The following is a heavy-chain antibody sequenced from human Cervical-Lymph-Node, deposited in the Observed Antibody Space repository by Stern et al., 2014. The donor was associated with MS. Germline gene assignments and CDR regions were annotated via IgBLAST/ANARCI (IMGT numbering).Heavy chain of an antibody. CDR2: LYPADSDT. Sequence: EVQLVQSGAEVKKPGESLKISCRPSGYTFSNFWIGRVRQMPGKGLERMGVLYPADSDTTYSPSFQGQVTISADESISTAYLQWRSLKASDTAMYYCVRRRDSAGYDTFDLWGQGTMLIISS. J-gene: IGHJ3*01. CDR1: GYTFSNFW. D-gene: IGHD3-22*01. CDR3: VRRRDSAGYDTFDL. V-gene: IGHV5-51*01.